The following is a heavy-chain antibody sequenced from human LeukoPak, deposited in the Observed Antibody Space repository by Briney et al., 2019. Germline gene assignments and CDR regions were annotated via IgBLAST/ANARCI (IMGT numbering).Heavy chain of an antibody. CDR1: GFTFTNYR. D-gene: IGHD6-19*01. CDR3: AKDQDSYTSGWSDY. CDR2: IAASGDT. V-gene: IGHV3-23*01. J-gene: IGHJ4*02. Sequence: GGSLRLSCAVSGFTFTNYRMAWVRQAPGKGLQWVSAIAASGDTDYADSVKGRFTISRDTSENSLYLKMNSLRGEDTAVYYCAKDQDSYTSGWSDYWGQGTLVTVSS.